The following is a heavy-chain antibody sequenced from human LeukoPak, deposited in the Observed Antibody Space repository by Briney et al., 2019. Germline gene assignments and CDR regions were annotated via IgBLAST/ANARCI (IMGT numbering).Heavy chain of an antibody. CDR1: GGSFSGYY. CDR2: IYYSGST. Sequence: SETLSLTCAVYGGSFSGYYWSWIRQPPGKGLEWIGSIYYSGSTYYNPSLKSRVTISVDTSKNQFSLKLSSVTAADTAVYYCARHDEYQLLYHAFDIWGQGTMVTVSS. V-gene: IGHV4-34*01. D-gene: IGHD2-2*02. J-gene: IGHJ3*02. CDR3: ARHDEYQLLYHAFDI.